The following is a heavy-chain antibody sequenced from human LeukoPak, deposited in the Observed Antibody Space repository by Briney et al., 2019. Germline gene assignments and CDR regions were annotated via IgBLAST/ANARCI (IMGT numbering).Heavy chain of an antibody. D-gene: IGHD3-10*01. V-gene: IGHV3-48*01. CDR1: GFTFSSYA. CDR2: ISSSSSTI. CDR3: ARSPTYYYGSGSYYFDY. J-gene: IGHJ4*02. Sequence: GGSLRLSCAASGFTFSSYAMSWVRQAPGKGLEWVSYISSSSSTIYYADSVKGRFTISRDNAKNSLYLQMNSLRAEDTAVYYCARSPTYYYGSGSYYFDYWGQGTLVTVSS.